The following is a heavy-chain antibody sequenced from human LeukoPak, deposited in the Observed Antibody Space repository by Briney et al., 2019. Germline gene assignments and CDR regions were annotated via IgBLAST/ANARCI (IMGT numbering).Heavy chain of an antibody. CDR2: IWSDGSTE. CDR3: ARDGALSRFDL. J-gene: IGHJ4*02. CDR1: GFTFSTYG. Sequence: GGSLRLSCAASGFTFSTYGFHWVRHAPGKGLEGGAVIWSDGSTEYYADSVKGRFTISRDNTKNTLYLQKRSLRAVDTAVYYCARDGALSRFDLGARETVVTVPS. V-gene: IGHV3-33*08. D-gene: IGHD3-16*01.